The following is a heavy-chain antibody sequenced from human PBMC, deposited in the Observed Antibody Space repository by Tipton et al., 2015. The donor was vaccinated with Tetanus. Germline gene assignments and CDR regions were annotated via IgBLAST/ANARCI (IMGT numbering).Heavy chain of an antibody. CDR3: TRDRTAVAGYWEGY. Sequence: SLRLSCTASGFTFGDYAMSWFRQAPGKGLEWVGFIRSKAYGGTTEYAASVKGRFTISRDDSKSIAYLQMNSLKTEDTAVYYCTRDRTAVAGYWEGYWGQGTLVTVSS. J-gene: IGHJ4*02. D-gene: IGHD6-19*01. CDR2: IRSKAYGGTT. CDR1: GFTFGDYA. V-gene: IGHV3-49*03.